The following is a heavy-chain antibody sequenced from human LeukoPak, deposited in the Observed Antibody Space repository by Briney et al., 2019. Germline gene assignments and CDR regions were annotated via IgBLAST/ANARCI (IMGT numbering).Heavy chain of an antibody. J-gene: IGHJ4*02. Sequence: ASVKVSCKSSGYTFTGYFMHWVRQAPGQGLDWMGWINPNTGGTKYAQKFQGRVTMTRDTSIGTAYMELSTVTSDDTAVYFCARVHATGYFSLDLGYWGQGTLVTVSS. D-gene: IGHD3-9*01. CDR3: ARVHATGYFSLDLGY. CDR2: INPNTGGT. V-gene: IGHV1-2*02. CDR1: GYTFTGYF.